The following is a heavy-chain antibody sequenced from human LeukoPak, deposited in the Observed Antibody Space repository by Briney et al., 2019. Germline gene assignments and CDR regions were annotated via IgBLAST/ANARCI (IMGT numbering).Heavy chain of an antibody. CDR3: ARARVRGVIKRNYYMDV. Sequence: ASVKVSCKASGYTFTSYDINWVRQATGQGLEWMGWMNPNSGNTGYAQKFQGRVTMTRNTSISTAYMELSSLRSEDTAVYYCARARVRGVIKRNYYMDVGGKGTTVTISS. V-gene: IGHV1-8*01. J-gene: IGHJ6*03. CDR2: MNPNSGNT. D-gene: IGHD3-10*01. CDR1: GYTFTSYD.